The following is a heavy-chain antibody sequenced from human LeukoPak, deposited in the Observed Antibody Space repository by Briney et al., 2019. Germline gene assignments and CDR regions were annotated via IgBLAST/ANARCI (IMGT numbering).Heavy chain of an antibody. Sequence: PGGSLRLSCVASGFTISSDAMTWVRQAPGKGLEWVSASSESDTYYTDSVRGRFFISRDDSKNTLYLQMNGLRGDDTAVYYCAKRRSRNMGPFASWGQGTLVTVS. CDR2: SSESDT. D-gene: IGHD2-2*01. J-gene: IGHJ4*02. CDR3: AKRRSRNMGPFAS. V-gene: IGHV3-23*01. CDR1: GFTISSDA.